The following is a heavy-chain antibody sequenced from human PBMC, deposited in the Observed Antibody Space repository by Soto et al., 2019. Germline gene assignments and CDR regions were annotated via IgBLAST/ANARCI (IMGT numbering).Heavy chain of an antibody. V-gene: IGHV4-39*01. CDR1: GGSISSSSYY. CDR3: ARAPLSRDFWTHIGWFDP. D-gene: IGHD3-3*01. J-gene: IGHJ5*02. CDR2: IYYSGST. Sequence: SETLSLTCTVSGGSISSSSYYWGWIRQPPGKGLEWIGSIYYSGSTYYNPSLKSRVTISVDTSKNQFSLKLSSVTAADTAVYYCARAPLSRDFWTHIGWFDPWGQGTLVTVSS.